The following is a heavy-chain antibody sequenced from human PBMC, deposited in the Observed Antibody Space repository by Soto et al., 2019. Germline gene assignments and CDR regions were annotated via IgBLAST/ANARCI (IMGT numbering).Heavy chain of an antibody. CDR3: LRSSGSMGMDV. D-gene: IGHD3-10*01. V-gene: IGHV1-8*01. Sequence: QVQLVQSGAEVKKPGASVKVSCKASGYTFTSYDINWVRQATGQGLEWMGWMNPNRGNRGYAQKFQGRVTMTRNTTISTTYMELSSLRSDDTAVYYCLRSSGSMGMDVWGQGTTVTVSS. CDR2: MNPNRGNR. CDR1: GYTFTSYD. J-gene: IGHJ6*02.